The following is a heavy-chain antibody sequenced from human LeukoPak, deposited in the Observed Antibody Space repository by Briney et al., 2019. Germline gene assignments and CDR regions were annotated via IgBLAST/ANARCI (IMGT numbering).Heavy chain of an antibody. CDR2: ISYDGSNK. CDR1: GFTFSSYA. CDR3: ARDGPGYSSSWYNDY. J-gene: IGHJ4*02. V-gene: IGHV3-30-3*01. D-gene: IGHD6-13*01. Sequence: PGGSLRLSCAASGFTFSSYAMHWVRQAPGKGLEWVAVISYDGSNKYYADSVKGRFTISRDNSKNTLYLQMNSLRAEDTAVYYCARDGPGYSSSWYNDYWGQGTLVTVSS.